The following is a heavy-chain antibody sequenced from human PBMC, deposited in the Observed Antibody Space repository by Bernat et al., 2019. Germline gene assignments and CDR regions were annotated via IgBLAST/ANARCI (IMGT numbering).Heavy chain of an antibody. CDR3: AREGYTYYGSGTADY. V-gene: IGHV3-33*01. CDR1: GFTFSSYG. CDR2: IWYDGSNK. D-gene: IGHD3-10*01. J-gene: IGHJ4*02. Sequence: QVQLVESGGGVVQPGRSLRLSCAASGFTFSSYGMHWVRQAPGKGLEWVALIWYDGSNKYYADSVKGRFTISRDNSKNTLYLQMNSLRAEDTAVYYCAREGYTYYGSGTADYWGQGTLVTVSS.